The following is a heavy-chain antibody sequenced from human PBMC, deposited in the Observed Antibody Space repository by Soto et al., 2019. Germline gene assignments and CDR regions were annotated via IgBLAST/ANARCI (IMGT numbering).Heavy chain of an antibody. CDR3: ARGPNYYYYYMDV. CDR1: GFTFSSYG. Sequence: VGSLRLSCAAPGFTFSSYGMHWVRQATGKGLEWVAVIWYDGSNKYYADSVKGRFTISRDNSKNTLYLQMNSLRAEDTAVYYCARGPNYYYYYMDVWGKGTTVTVSS. V-gene: IGHV3-33*01. J-gene: IGHJ6*03. CDR2: IWYDGSNK.